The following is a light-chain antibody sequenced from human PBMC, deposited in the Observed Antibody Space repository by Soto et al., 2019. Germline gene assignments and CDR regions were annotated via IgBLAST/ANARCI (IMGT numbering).Light chain of an antibody. CDR3: PQSYSTSIT. Sequence: DIQMTQSPYSLSASIGDRVTITCRASQSISSYLNWYHQKPGKAPKLLIYAASSLQRGVPSRFSGSGSGTDFTLTISSLQPEDVATYYCPQSYSTSITFGQGTRLEI. J-gene: IGKJ5*01. CDR1: QSISSY. CDR2: AAS. V-gene: IGKV1-39*01.